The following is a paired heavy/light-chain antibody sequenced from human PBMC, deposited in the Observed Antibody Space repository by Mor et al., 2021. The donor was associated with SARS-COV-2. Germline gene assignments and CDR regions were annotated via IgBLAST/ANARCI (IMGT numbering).Light chain of an antibody. Sequence: QSVLTQPPSVSAAPGQKVTISCSGSSSNIGNNYVSWYQQLPGTAPKLLIYENNKRPSGIPDRFSGSKSGTSATLGITGLQTGDEADYYCGTWDSSLSAPWVFGGGTKLTVL. J-gene: IGLJ3*02. CDR2: ENN. V-gene: IGLV1-51*02. CDR1: SSNIGNNY. CDR3: GTWDSSLSAPWV.
Heavy chain of an antibody. Sequence: QVQLQESGPGLVKPSETLSLTCTVSGGSISSYYWSWIRQPAGKGLEWIGRIYTSGSTNYNPSLKSRVTMSVDTSKNQFSLKLSSVTAADTAVYYCARSSGSYSRFDYWGQGTLVTVSS. CDR2: IYTSGST. V-gene: IGHV4-4*07. CDR1: GGSISSYY. D-gene: IGHD1-26*01. CDR3: ARSSGSYSRFDY. J-gene: IGHJ4*02.